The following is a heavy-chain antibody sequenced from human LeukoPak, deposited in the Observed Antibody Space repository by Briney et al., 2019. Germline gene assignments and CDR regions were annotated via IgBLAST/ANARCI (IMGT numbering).Heavy chain of an antibody. CDR3: ARVPLYSGTCYFDY. D-gene: IGHD1-26*01. V-gene: IGHV4-59*01. J-gene: IGHJ4*02. CDR1: GGSISGYY. Sequence: SETLSLTCTVSGGSISGYYWSWIRQPPGKGLEWIGYIYYSGSTNYNPSLKSRVTISVDASKNQFSLKLSSVTAADTAVYYCARVPLYSGTCYFDYWGQGTLVTVSS. CDR2: IYYSGST.